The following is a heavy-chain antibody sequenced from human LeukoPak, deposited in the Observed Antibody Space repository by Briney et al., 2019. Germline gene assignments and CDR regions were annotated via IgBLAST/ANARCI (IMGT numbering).Heavy chain of an antibody. CDR2: IRYDGSNK. J-gene: IGHJ4*02. D-gene: IGHD2-2*01. CDR3: AKDHDIVVVPAALSPYFDY. V-gene: IGHV3-30*02. Sequence: GGSLRLSCAASGFTFSSYGMHWVRQAPGKGLEWVAFIRYDGSNKYYADSVKGRFTISRDNSKNTLYLQMNSLRAEDTAVYYCAKDHDIVVVPAALSPYFDYWGQGTLVTVSP. CDR1: GFTFSSYG.